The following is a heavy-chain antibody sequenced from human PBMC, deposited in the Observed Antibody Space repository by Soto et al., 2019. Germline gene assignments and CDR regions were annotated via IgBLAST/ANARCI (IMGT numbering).Heavy chain of an antibody. CDR2: INAGNGNT. CDR3: AREATLAAAATFDY. CDR1: GYTFTSYA. J-gene: IGHJ4*02. V-gene: IGHV1-3*05. Sequence: QVQLVQSGAEEKKPGASVKVSCKASGYTFTSYAMHWVRQAPGQRLEWMGWINAGNGNTKYSQKFQGRVTITRDTSASTAYMELSSLRSEDTAVYYCAREATLAAAATFDYWGQGTLVTVSS. D-gene: IGHD6-13*01.